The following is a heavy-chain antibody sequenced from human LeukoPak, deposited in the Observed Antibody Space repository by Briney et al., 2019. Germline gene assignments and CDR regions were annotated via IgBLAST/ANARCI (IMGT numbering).Heavy chain of an antibody. CDR2: IYTSGST. J-gene: IGHJ6*03. Sequence: PSQTLSLTCTVSGGSISSGSYYWSWIRQPAGKGLEWIGRIYTSGSTNYNPSLKSRVTISVDTSKNQFSLKLSSVTAADTAVYYCAREIYGDIYYYYYYMDVWGKGTTVTVSS. V-gene: IGHV4-61*02. D-gene: IGHD4-17*01. CDR3: AREIYGDIYYYYYYMDV. CDR1: GGSISSGSYY.